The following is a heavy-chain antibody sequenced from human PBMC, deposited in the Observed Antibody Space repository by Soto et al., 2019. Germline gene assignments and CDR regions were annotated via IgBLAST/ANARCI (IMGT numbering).Heavy chain of an antibody. V-gene: IGHV4-30-2*01. CDR3: ARENGDYHSDY. J-gene: IGHJ4*02. CDR1: GGSISSGGYS. Sequence: SETLSLTCAVSGGSISSGGYSWRWIRQPPGKGLEWIGYIYHSGSTYYNPSLKSRVTISVDRSKNQFSLKLSSVTAADTAVYYCARENGDYHSDYWGQATLGTVSS. CDR2: IYHSGST. D-gene: IGHD4-17*01.